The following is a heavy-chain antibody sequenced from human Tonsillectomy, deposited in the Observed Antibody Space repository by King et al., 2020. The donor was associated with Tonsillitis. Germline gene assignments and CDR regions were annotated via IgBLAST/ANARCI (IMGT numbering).Heavy chain of an antibody. Sequence: VQLQESGPGLVKPSETPSLTCTVSGGSISGYYWTWIRQPPGKGLEWIGYIKYSGSTDYNPSLKRRVTISLDMSKYQFSLKLSSVRAADTAVYYCARDTDYYVRLTVYDSNGIDGWGQGTAVTVSS. CDR1: GGSISGYY. CDR2: IKYSGST. V-gene: IGHV4-59*01. J-gene: IGHJ6*01. CDR3: ARDTDYYVRLTVYDSNGIDG. D-gene: IGHD3-9*01.